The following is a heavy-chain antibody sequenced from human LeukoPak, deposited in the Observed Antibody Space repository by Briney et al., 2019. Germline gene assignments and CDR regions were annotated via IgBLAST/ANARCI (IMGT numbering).Heavy chain of an antibody. Sequence: LPGGSLRLSCAASGFTFDDYAMHWVRHAPGKGLEWVSGISWNSGSIGYADSVKGRFTISRDNSKNTLYLQMNSLRAEDTAVYYCAKNHHLKYFDYWGQGTLVTVSS. CDR3: AKNHHLKYFDY. V-gene: IGHV3-9*01. J-gene: IGHJ4*02. CDR1: GFTFDDYA. D-gene: IGHD1-14*01. CDR2: ISWNSGSI.